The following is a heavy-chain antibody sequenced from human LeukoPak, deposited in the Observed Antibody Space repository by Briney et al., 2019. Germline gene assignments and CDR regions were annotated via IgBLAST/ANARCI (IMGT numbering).Heavy chain of an antibody. CDR3: ARHLHYGGKPFDY. V-gene: IGHV4-59*08. Sequence: PSETLSLICTVSGGSINGYYWSWIRQPPGKGLAWIGYVYYSGSTDYNPSLRSRVTISVDTSKNQFSLKLSSVTAPDTAVYYCARHLHYGGKPFDYWGQGALVTVSS. J-gene: IGHJ4*02. CDR1: GGSINGYY. CDR2: VYYSGST. D-gene: IGHD4-23*01.